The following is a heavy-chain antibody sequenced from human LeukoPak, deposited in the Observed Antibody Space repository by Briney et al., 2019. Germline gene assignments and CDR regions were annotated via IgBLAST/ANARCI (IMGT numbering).Heavy chain of an antibody. J-gene: IGHJ4*02. CDR3: ARGVDGYNYHFDY. Sequence: SETLSLTCAVYGGSFSGYYWSWIRQPPGKGLEWIGEINHSGSTNYNPSLKSRVTISVDTSKNQFSLKLSSVTAADTAVYNCARGVDGYNYHFDYWGQGTLVTVSS. CDR2: INHSGST. V-gene: IGHV4-34*01. CDR1: GGSFSGYY. D-gene: IGHD5-24*01.